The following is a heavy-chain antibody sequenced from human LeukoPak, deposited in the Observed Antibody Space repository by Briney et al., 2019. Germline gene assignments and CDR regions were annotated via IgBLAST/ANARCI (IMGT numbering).Heavy chain of an antibody. V-gene: IGHV3-49*04. J-gene: IGHJ5*02. CDR3: AKGTSYNWNDGWFDP. D-gene: IGHD1-20*01. CDR1: GFTFGDYA. Sequence: GGSLRLSCTGSGFTFGDYAMSWVRQAPGKGLEWVGFIRSNTFGGTGEYAASVKGRFTISRDNSKNTLYLQMNSLRAEDTAVYYCAKGTSYNWNDGWFDPWGNGILVTVSS. CDR2: IRSNTFGGTG.